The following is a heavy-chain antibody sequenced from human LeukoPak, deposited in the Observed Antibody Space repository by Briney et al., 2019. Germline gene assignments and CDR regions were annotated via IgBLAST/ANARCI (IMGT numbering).Heavy chain of an antibody. CDR1: GFSFNNYA. CDR2: VSPAYGRT. D-gene: IGHD3-22*01. CDR3: ARATDYYYDSSGNLDY. J-gene: IGHJ4*02. V-gene: IGHV3-23*01. Sequence: GGSLRLSCSASGFSFNNYAMSWIRQAPGKGLTWVSLVSPAYGRTYYADSVKGRFTISRDNAKNSLYLQMNSLRAEDTAVYYCARATDYYYDSSGNLDYWGQGTLVTVSS.